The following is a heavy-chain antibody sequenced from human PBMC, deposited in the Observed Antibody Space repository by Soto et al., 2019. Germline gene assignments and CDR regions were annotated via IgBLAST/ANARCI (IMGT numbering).Heavy chain of an antibody. CDR2: IYYSGST. CDR1: GGSISSSSYY. J-gene: IGHJ5*02. V-gene: IGHV4-39*01. Sequence: SETLSLTCTVSGGSISSSSYYWGWIRQPPGKGLEWIGSIYYSGSTYYNPSLKSRVTISVDTSKNQFSLKLSSVTAADTAVYYCARYGSGSRWFDPWGQGTLVTVSS. CDR3: ARYGSGSRWFDP. D-gene: IGHD3-10*01.